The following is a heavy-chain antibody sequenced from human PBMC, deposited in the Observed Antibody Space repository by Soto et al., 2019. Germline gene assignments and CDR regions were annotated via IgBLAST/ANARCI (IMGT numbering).Heavy chain of an antibody. D-gene: IGHD6-13*01. V-gene: IGHV3-7*01. CDR1: GFIFSTYW. J-gene: IGHJ4*02. CDR3: ARGRIAAAL. CDR2: IKEDGSEK. Sequence: PGGSLRLSCAASGFIFSTYWMSWVRQAPGKGLEWVANIKEDGSEKYYVDSVKGRFTISRDNAKNSLYLQMNSLRTEDTAVYYCARGRIAAALWGPGTLVTVSS.